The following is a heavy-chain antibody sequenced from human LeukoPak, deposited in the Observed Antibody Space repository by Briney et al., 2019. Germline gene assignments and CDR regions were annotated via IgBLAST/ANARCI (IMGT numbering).Heavy chain of an antibody. Sequence: ASVKVSRKVSGYTLTELSMHWVRQAPGKALEGMEGFDPEDGETIYAQKFQGRVTMTEDTSTDTAYMELSSLRSEDTAVYYCATGMTRSYYYYYYMDVWGKGTTVTVSS. V-gene: IGHV1-24*01. CDR3: ATGMTRSYYYYYYMDV. CDR1: GYTLTELS. J-gene: IGHJ6*03. CDR2: FDPEDGET.